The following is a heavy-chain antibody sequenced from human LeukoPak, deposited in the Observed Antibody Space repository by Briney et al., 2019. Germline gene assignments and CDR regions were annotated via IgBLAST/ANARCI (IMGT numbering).Heavy chain of an antibody. CDR3: AREGPPVVGATSLDFDY. CDR1: GYTFTSYG. J-gene: IGHJ4*02. V-gene: IGHV1-18*01. CDR2: ISAYNGNT. Sequence: ASVKVSCKASGYTFTSYGISWVRQAPGQGLEWIGWISAYNGNTNYAQKLQGRVTMTTDTSTSTAYMELRSLRSDDTAVYYCAREGPPVVGATSLDFDYWGQGTLVTVSS. D-gene: IGHD1-26*01.